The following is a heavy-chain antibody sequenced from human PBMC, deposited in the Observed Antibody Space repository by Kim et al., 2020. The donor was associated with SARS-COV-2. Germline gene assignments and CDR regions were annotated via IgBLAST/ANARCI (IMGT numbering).Heavy chain of an antibody. Sequence: PPLKSRGTISLDTSKNQFSLKLSSVTAADTAVYYCARQIGRYSSGWFDYWGQGTLVTVSS. D-gene: IGHD6-19*01. J-gene: IGHJ4*02. CDR3: ARQIGRYSSGWFDY. V-gene: IGHV4-39*01.